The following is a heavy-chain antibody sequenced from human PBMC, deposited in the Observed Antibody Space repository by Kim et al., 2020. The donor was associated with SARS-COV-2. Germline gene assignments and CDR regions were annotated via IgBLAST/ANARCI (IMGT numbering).Heavy chain of an antibody. D-gene: IGHD3-10*01. J-gene: IGHJ4*02. CDR3: LRDYGGY. CDR2: IKEDGSVK. V-gene: IGHV3-7*01. Sequence: GGSLRLSCAASGFTFSSYWMSWVRQAPGKGLEWVANIKEDGSVKQYVDSVKGRFTISRDNAINSLYLQMNSLRVEDTALYYCLRDYGGYWGQGTLVTVSS. CDR1: GFTFSSYW.